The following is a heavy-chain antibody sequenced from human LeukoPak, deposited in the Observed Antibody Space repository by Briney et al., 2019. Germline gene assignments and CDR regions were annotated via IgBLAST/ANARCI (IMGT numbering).Heavy chain of an antibody. J-gene: IGHJ4*02. CDR2: INENGRT. CDR3: GNRPDMSCRGGYCHVIDY. CDR1: GGSLSGLS. D-gene: IGHD2-21*02. V-gene: IGHV4-34*01. Sequence: PSETLSLTCAVNGGSLSGLSWNWIRQSPGKGLEWIGEINENGRTDYNPSLKNRVTISVDTSKNQFSLKLTSVTAADTAVYFRGNRPDMSCRGGYCHVIDYWGQGTLVTVSS.